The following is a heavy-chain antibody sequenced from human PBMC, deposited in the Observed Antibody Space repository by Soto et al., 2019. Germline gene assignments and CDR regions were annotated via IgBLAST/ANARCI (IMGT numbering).Heavy chain of an antibody. CDR1: GFTFSSYS. CDR2: ISSSSSTI. CDR3: ARTRVTHRSWFDP. V-gene: IGHV3-48*01. J-gene: IGHJ5*02. Sequence: PGGSLRLSCAASGFTFSSYSMNWVRQAPWKGLEWVSYISSSSSTIYYADSVKGRFTISRDNSKNTLYLQMNSLRAEDTAVYYCARTRVTHRSWFDPWGQGTLVTVSS.